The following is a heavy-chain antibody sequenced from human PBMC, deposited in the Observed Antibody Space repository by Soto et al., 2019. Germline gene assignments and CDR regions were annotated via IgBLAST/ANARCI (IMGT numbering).Heavy chain of an antibody. J-gene: IGHJ5*02. D-gene: IGHD2-15*01. V-gene: IGHV3-30-3*01. CDR2: ISYDGSNK. Sequence: QVQLVESGGGVVQPGRSLRLFCAASGFTFSSYAMHWVRQAPGKGLEWVAVISYDGSNKYYADSVKGRFTISRDNSKNTLYLQMNSLRAEDTAVYYCARDLVVVVAATRGEHWFDPWGQGTLVTVSS. CDR3: ARDLVVVVAATRGEHWFDP. CDR1: GFTFSSYA.